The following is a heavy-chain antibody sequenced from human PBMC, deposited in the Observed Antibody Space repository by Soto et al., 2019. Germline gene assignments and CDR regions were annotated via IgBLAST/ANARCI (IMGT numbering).Heavy chain of an antibody. CDR3: VQSRCGGDCLQSYSSLSYYGLDV. D-gene: IGHD2-21*02. Sequence: QITLKESGPTLVKPTQTLTLTCTFSGFSLSTTGVGVGWIRQPPGKALEWLALIYWDDDKRYNPSLNSRLTISKDTSKNHVVLAMTDMDPVDTATYYCVQSRCGGDCLQSYSSLSYYGLDVWGQGTTVTVSS. CDR1: GFSLSTTGVG. CDR2: IYWDDDK. J-gene: IGHJ6*02. V-gene: IGHV2-5*02.